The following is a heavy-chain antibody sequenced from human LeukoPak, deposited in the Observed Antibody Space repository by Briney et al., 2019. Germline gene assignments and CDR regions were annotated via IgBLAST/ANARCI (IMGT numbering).Heavy chain of an antibody. V-gene: IGHV1-24*01. CDR2: FDPEDDER. Sequence: GASVNVSCKVSVYILSELSMHWVRQAPGKGLEWMGGFDPEDDERIYAQKFQGRVTMTEDTSTDTAYMELSSLRSEDTAVYYCATELRSGYFDYWGQGTLVTVSS. CDR1: VYILSELS. J-gene: IGHJ4*02. CDR3: ATELRSGYFDY. D-gene: IGHD3-22*01.